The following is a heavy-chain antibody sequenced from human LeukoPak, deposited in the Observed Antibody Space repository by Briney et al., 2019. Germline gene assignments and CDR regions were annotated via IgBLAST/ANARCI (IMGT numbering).Heavy chain of an antibody. J-gene: IGHJ6*03. Sequence: PGGSLRLSCAASGFTFSSYAMSWVRQAPGKGLEWVSAISGSGGSTYYADSVKGRFTISRDNSKNTLYLQMNSLRAEDTAVYYCAKDKVRSAGRHYYYIDVWGKGTTVTVSS. D-gene: IGHD6-25*01. CDR2: ISGSGGST. CDR3: AKDKVRSAGRHYYYIDV. V-gene: IGHV3-23*01. CDR1: GFTFSSYA.